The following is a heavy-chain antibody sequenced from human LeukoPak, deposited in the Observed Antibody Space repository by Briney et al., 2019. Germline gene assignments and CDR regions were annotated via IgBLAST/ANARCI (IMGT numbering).Heavy chain of an antibody. CDR2: MNHRGTH. CDR3: ARTIVGPGMSYFDQ. CDR1: GASFSDDY. J-gene: IGHJ4*02. D-gene: IGHD2-21*01. V-gene: IGHV4-34*01. Sequence: NASETLSLTCAVYGASFSDDYWNWIRQPPGKGLEWLGEMNHRGTHEYNPSLKSRVTMSVDTSKNEFSLRLTSVTAADTAVYYCARTIVGPGMSYFDQWGQGTLVTVSS.